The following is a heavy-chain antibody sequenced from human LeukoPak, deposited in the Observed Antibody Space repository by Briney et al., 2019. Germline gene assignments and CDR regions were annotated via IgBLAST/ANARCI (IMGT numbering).Heavy chain of an antibody. CDR3: ARDGSFDY. J-gene: IGHJ4*02. V-gene: IGHV1-2*02. D-gene: IGHD5-12*01. CDR2: ISANIGGT. CDR1: GYTFTDYY. Sequence: ASVTVSFTASGYTFTDYYIHWLRQAPGQGLEWMGWISANIGGTNYAQKFRGRVTMTKDTSISTAYMELSGLTSDDTAVYYCARDGSFDYWGQGTQVTVSS.